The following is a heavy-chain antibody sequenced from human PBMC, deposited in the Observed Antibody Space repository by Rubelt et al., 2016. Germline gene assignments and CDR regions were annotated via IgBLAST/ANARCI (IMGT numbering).Heavy chain of an antibody. D-gene: IGHD2-2*01. Sequence: VQLLESGGGVVQPGRSLRLSCAASGFTFSSYAVHWVRQAPGKGLEWLAVISSDGNDKYYADSVKGRFTISRDNSKNTLYLQMNSLRAEDTAVYYCARGTLGYLDLWGRGTLVTVSS. CDR1: GFTFSSYA. CDR3: ARGTLGYLDL. V-gene: IGHV3-30*04. J-gene: IGHJ2*01. CDR2: ISSDGNDK.